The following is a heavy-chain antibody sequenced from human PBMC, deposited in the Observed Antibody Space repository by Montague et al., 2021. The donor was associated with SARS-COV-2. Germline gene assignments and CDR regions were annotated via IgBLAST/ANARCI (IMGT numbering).Heavy chain of an antibody. CDR2: ISYSGTT. J-gene: IGHJ4*02. V-gene: IGHV4-39*01. D-gene: IGHD3-9*01. CDR1: GASMSSQTYY. Sequence: ETLSLTCSVSGASMSSQTYYWAWIRQPPGKELEWIGSISYSGTTFYNPSLKTRATLSVDTSKNQFSLKLRSLSASDTAVYYCTRQFYDILTGYFPFFFDXGGQGTLVTVSS. CDR3: TRQFYDILTGYFPFFFDX.